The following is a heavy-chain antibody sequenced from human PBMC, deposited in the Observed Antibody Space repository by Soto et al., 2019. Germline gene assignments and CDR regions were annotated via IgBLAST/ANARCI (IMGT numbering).Heavy chain of an antibody. J-gene: IGHJ3*02. D-gene: IGHD1-26*01. Sequence: SETLSLTCAVSGGSIGSSNWWSWVRQSPVKGLEWIGEIYHSGSTNYNPSLKSRVTISVDKSKNQLSLKLSSVTAADTAVYYCARPIGGRTYDAFDIWGQGTMVTVSS. CDR1: GGSIGSSNW. V-gene: IGHV4-4*02. CDR2: IYHSGST. CDR3: ARPIGGRTYDAFDI.